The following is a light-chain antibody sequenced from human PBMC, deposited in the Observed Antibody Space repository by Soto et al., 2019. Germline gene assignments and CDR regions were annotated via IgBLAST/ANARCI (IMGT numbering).Light chain of an antibody. J-gene: IGKJ1*01. CDR3: QQYKNWPGT. CDR1: QSVSRN. V-gene: IGKV3-15*01. CDR2: GAS. Sequence: EIVMTQSPATLAVSAGERAALSCRASQSVSRNLAWYQQKPGQAPRXLIDGASSRATGIPARFSGSGSGTELTITISSLQSEDFEVYYCQQYKNWPGTFGQGTKVDIK.